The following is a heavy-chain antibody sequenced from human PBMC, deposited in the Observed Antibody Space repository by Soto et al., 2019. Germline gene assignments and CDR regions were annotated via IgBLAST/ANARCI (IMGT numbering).Heavy chain of an antibody. D-gene: IGHD3-10*01. CDR1: GGSFSGYY. Sequence: SETLSLTCAVYGGSFSGYYWSWIRQPPGKGLEWIGEINHSGSTNYKPSLKSRVTISVDTSKNQFSLKLSSVTAADTAVYYCARELLWFGESKTGRDNWFDPWGQGTLVTVSS. J-gene: IGHJ5*02. V-gene: IGHV4-34*01. CDR2: INHSGST. CDR3: ARELLWFGESKTGRDNWFDP.